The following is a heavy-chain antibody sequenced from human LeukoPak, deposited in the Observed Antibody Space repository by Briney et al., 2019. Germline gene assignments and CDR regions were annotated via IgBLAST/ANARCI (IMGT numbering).Heavy chain of an antibody. V-gene: IGHV3-48*03. CDR1: GFTFSNYK. CDR3: ARDFGYF. D-gene: IGHD3-10*01. J-gene: IGHJ4*02. CDR2: ISSSGSII. Sequence: GGSLRLSCAASGFTFSNYKMNWVRQAPGKGLEWVSYISSSGSIIYYSDSVKGRFTISRGNAKDSLYLQMNSLRAEDTAVYYCARDFGYFWGQGTLVTVSS.